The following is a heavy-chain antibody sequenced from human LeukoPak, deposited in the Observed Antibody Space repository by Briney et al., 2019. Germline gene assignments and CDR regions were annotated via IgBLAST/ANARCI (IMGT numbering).Heavy chain of an antibody. CDR3: ARGVEMATINWFDP. CDR1: GGTFSSYA. V-gene: IGHV1-69*13. Sequence: SVKFSCKASGGTFSSYAISWVRHAPGQGLEWMGGLIPIFGTANYAQKFQGRVTITADESTSTAYMELSSLRSEDTAVYCCARGVEMATINWFDPWGQGTLVTVSS. J-gene: IGHJ5*02. CDR2: LIPIFGTA. D-gene: IGHD5-24*01.